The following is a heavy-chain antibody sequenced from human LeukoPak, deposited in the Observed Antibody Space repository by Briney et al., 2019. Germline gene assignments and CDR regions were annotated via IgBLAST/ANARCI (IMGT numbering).Heavy chain of an antibody. CDR1: GGTFSSYA. CDR3: ARGLITMVRGAYFDY. CDR2: IIPIFGTA. V-gene: IGHV1-69*05. Sequence: SVKVSCKASGGTFSSYAISWVRQAPGRGLEWMGGIIPIFGTANYAQKFQGRVTITTDESTSTAYMELSSLRSEDTAVYYCARGLITMVRGAYFDYWGQGTLVTVSS. J-gene: IGHJ4*02. D-gene: IGHD3-10*01.